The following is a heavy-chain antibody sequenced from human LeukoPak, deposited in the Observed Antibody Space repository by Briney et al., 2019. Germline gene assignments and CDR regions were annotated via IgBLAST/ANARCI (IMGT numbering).Heavy chain of an antibody. CDR3: ARLPTMIVVVATDAFDI. CDR2: IYYSGST. J-gene: IGHJ3*02. Sequence: SETLSLTCSVSGGSISSSSYYWGWIRQPPGKGLGWIGSIYYSGSTYYNPSLKSRVTISVDTSKNQFSLKLSSVTAADTAVYYCARLPTMIVVVATDAFDIWGQGTMVTVSS. D-gene: IGHD3-22*01. V-gene: IGHV4-39*01. CDR1: GGSISSSSYY.